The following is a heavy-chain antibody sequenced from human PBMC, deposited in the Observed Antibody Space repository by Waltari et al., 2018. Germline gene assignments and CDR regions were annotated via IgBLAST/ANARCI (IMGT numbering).Heavy chain of an antibody. J-gene: IGHJ2*01. CDR2: ISTTGGT. V-gene: IGHV4-59*01. CDR3: ARDTGGWYYDV. Sequence: QVQLLQSGPGLVKPSETLSLTCTVSDGSISIFYWTWIRQPPGKGPEWIGCISTTGGTKYNPSRQSRVSVSVDTSKNQFSLRLTSVTAADTARYYCARDTGGWYYDVWGRGSLVTVSA. D-gene: IGHD3-10*01. CDR1: DGSISIFY.